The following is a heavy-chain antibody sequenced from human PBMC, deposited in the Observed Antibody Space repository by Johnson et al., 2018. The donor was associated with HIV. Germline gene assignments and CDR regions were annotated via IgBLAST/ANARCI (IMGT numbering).Heavy chain of an antibody. CDR2: IRYDGSNK. D-gene: IGHD6-6*01. CDR3: AREVAARLRAFDI. Sequence: VQLVESGGGVVQPGGSLRLSCAASGFTFSSYGMHWVRQAPGKGLEWVAFIRYDGSNKYYADSVKGRFTISRDNSKNTLYLQMNSLRAEDTAVYYCAREVAARLRAFDIWGQGTMVTVSS. J-gene: IGHJ3*02. CDR1: GFTFSSYG. V-gene: IGHV3-30*02.